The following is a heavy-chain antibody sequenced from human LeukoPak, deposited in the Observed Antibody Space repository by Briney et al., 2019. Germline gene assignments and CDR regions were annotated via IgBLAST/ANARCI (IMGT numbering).Heavy chain of an antibody. J-gene: IGHJ6*03. CDR1: GGSVSSSIYY. CDR2: IYYSGRT. D-gene: IGHD3-10*01. V-gene: IGHV4-39*01. Sequence: PSETLSLTCTVSGGSVSSSIYYRAWIRQPPGEGLERIANIYYSGRTFYNPSLNSRATISVDLSKNQFSLKLSSVTAADTAVYYCARSQAGYYGSGKYYYYYLDVWGKGTTVTVSS. CDR3: ARSQAGYYGSGKYYYYYLDV.